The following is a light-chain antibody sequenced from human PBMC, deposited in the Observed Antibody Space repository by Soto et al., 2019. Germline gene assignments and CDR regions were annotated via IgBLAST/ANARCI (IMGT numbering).Light chain of an antibody. CDR1: SSNIGNNY. CDR2: DNY. J-gene: IGLJ2*01. Sequence: QSVLTQPPSVSAAPGQKVTISCSGSSSNIGNNYVSWYQQLPGTAPKLLIYDNYKQPSGIPDRFSGSKSGTSATLGITGLQTGDEAEYYCGTWDSSLSDVAFGGGTKLTVL. CDR3: GTWDSSLSDVA. V-gene: IGLV1-51*01.